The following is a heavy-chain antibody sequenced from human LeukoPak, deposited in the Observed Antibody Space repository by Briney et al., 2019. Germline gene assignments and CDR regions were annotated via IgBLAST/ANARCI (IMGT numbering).Heavy chain of an antibody. Sequence: SETLSLTCAVYGGSFSGYYWSWIRQPPGKGLEWIGEINHSGSTNYNPSLKSRVTISVDTSKNQFSLKLSSVTAADTAVYYCARGRTRYCSGGSCYLFDYWGQGTLVTVSS. J-gene: IGHJ4*02. V-gene: IGHV4-34*01. D-gene: IGHD2-15*01. CDR1: GGSFSGYY. CDR2: INHSGST. CDR3: ARGRTRYCSGGSCYLFDY.